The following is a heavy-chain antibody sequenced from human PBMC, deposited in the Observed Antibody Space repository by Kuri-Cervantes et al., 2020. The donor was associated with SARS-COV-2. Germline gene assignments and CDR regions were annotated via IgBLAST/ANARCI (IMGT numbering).Heavy chain of an antibody. V-gene: IGHV3-23*01. CDR1: GSTFSSYA. CDR2: ISGSGGST. CDR3: AKAYWNYNYFDY. Sequence: GESLKISCAASGSTFSSYAMSWVRQAPGEGLEWVSAISGSGGSTYYADSVKGRFTISRDNSKNTLYLQMNSLRAEDTAVYYCAKAYWNYNYFDYWGQGTLVTVSS. J-gene: IGHJ4*02. D-gene: IGHD1-7*01.